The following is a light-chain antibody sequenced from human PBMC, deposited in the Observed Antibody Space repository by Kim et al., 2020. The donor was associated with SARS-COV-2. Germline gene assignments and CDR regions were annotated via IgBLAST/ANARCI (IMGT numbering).Light chain of an antibody. J-gene: IGLJ2*01. CDR3: NSRDSSGNHVV. CDR2: GKN. CDR1: SLRTYY. Sequence: SSELTQDPAVSVALGQTVRITCQGDSLRTYYASWYQQKPGQAPILVFYGKNNRPSGIPDRFSGSSSGNTASLTVTGAQAVDEADYYCNSRDSSGNHVVFGGGTKLIVL. V-gene: IGLV3-19*01.